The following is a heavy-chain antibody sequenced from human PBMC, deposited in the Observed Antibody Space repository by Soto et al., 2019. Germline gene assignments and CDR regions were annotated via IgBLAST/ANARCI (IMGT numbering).Heavy chain of an antibody. Sequence: SCKGSAGTFSSYTTICARQSTRQGLEWMGGIIPIFGTANYAQKFQGRVTITADESTSTAYMELSSLRSEDTAVYYCARSSQVRYCSGGSCYSADDFDYWGQGTLVTVS. CDR3: ARSSQVRYCSGGSCYSADDFDY. D-gene: IGHD2-15*01. CDR2: IIPIFGTA. V-gene: IGHV1-69*01. J-gene: IGHJ4*02. CDR1: AGTFSSYT.